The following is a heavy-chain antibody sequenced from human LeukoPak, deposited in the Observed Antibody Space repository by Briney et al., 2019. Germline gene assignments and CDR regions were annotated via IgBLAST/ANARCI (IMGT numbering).Heavy chain of an antibody. V-gene: IGHV1-2*02. CDR3: ARDAPFPYYYYMDV. CDR2: INPNSGGT. Sequence: GASVKVSCKASGYTFTGYYMHWVRQAPGQGLEWMGWINPNSGGTNYAQKFQGRVTMTRDTSISTAYMELSRLRSDGTAVYYCARDAPFPYYYYMDVWGKGTTVTVSS. CDR1: GYTFTGYY. J-gene: IGHJ6*03.